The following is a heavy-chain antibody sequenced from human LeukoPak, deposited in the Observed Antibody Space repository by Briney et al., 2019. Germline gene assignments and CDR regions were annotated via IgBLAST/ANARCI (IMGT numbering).Heavy chain of an antibody. J-gene: IGHJ4*02. V-gene: IGHV3-30*02. CDR3: VKDNPLDY. D-gene: IGHD1-14*01. Sequence: GGSLRLSCAASGFSFKDYNMHWVRQAPGKGLEWVAVIRYDGNNKLYADSVKGRFTISRDNSKNTLYLHINSLRAEDTAVYYCVKDNPLDYWGQGTLVIVSS. CDR1: GFSFKDYN. CDR2: IRYDGNNK.